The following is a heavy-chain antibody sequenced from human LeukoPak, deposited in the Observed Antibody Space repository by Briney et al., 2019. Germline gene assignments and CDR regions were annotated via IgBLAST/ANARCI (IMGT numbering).Heavy chain of an antibody. Sequence: GGSLRLSCAASGFTFSSYWMSWVRQAPGKGLEWVANIKQDGSEKYYVDSVKGRFTISRDNAKNSPYLQMNSLRAEDTAVYYCARDFEGSSWSFDYWGQGTLVTVSS. J-gene: IGHJ4*02. CDR3: ARDFEGSSWSFDY. V-gene: IGHV3-7*01. CDR1: GFTFSSYW. CDR2: IKQDGSEK. D-gene: IGHD6-13*01.